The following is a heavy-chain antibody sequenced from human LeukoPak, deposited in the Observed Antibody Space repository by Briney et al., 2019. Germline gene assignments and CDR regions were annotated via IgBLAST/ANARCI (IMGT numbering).Heavy chain of an antibody. CDR1: GGSFSGYY. CDR2: INHSGST. D-gene: IGHD3-9*01. J-gene: IGHJ5*02. Sequence: SETLSLTCAVYGGSFSGYYWSWIRQPPGKGLEWIGEINHSGSTNYNPSLKSRVTISVGTSKNQFSLKLSSVTAADTAVYYCASTSSSEDYDILTGSRNWFDPWGQGTLVTVSS. CDR3: ASTSSSEDYDILTGSRNWFDP. V-gene: IGHV4-34*01.